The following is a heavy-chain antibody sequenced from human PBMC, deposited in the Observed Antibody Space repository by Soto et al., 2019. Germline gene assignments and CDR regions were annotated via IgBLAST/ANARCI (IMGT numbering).Heavy chain of an antibody. V-gene: IGHV4-59*01. D-gene: IGHD3-22*01. CDR2: IYYSGST. J-gene: IGHJ6*02. CDR3: ARVEYYYDSSGYYGYXGMVV. Sequence: SETLSLTCTVSGGSISSYYWSWIRQPPGKGLEWIGYIYYSGSTNYNPSLKSRVTISVDTSKNQFSLKLSSVTAADTAVYYCARVEYYYDSSGYYGYXGMVVWGQGTTVTVSS. CDR1: GGSISSYY.